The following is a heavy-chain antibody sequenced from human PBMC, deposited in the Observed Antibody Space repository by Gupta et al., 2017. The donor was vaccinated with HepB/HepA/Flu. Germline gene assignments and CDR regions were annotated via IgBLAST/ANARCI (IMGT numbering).Heavy chain of an antibody. Sequence: QVQLVQSGAEVKKPGASVKVSCKASGYTFTSYGISWVRQAPGQGLEWMGWISAYNGNTNYAQKLQGRVTMTTDTSTSTAYMELRSLRSDDTAVYYCAREAPPHMVAATGGDAFDIWGQGTMVTVSS. CDR3: AREAPPHMVAATGGDAFDI. V-gene: IGHV1-18*01. D-gene: IGHD2-15*01. CDR2: ISAYNGNT. J-gene: IGHJ3*02. CDR1: GYTFTSYG.